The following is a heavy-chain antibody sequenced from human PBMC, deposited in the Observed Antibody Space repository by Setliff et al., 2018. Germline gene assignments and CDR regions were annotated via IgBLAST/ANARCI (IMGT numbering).Heavy chain of an antibody. CDR3: ARSDDNFQYPDY. V-gene: IGHV4-38-2*01. CDR1: GYSISSGYN. CDR2: IYYRGST. Sequence: PSETLSLTCAVSGYSISSGYNWGWIRQPPGKGLEWIGSIYYRGSTSYNSSLKSRVSISVDTSKNQFSLNLNAVTAADTAIYYCARSDDNFQYPDYWGQGTLVTVSS. D-gene: IGHD1-1*01. J-gene: IGHJ4*01.